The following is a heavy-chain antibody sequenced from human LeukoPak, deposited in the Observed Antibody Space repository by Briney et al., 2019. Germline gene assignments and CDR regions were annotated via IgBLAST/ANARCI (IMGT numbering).Heavy chain of an antibody. Sequence: RPGGSLRLSCAASGFTFSDYSMNSVRQAPGKGLEWISYIGIDSVNTNYADSVKGRFTISGDKAKNSLYLQMNSRRVEDTAVYYCARDYKYAFDNWGQGTLVTVSS. CDR3: ARDYKYAFDN. D-gene: IGHD5-24*01. V-gene: IGHV3-48*01. CDR1: GFTFSDYS. J-gene: IGHJ4*02. CDR2: IGIDSVNT.